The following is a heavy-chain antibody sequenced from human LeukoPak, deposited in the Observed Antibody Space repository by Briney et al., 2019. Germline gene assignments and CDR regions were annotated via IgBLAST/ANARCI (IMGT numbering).Heavy chain of an antibody. CDR3: ARARITIYSSRHYFDY. J-gene: IGHJ4*02. CDR2: TYYRSKWYN. CDR1: GDSVSSNSAA. V-gene: IGHV6-1*01. Sequence: SQTLSLTCAISGDSVSSNSAAWNWIRQSPSRGLEWLGRTYYRSKWYNDYAVSVKSRITINPDTSKNQFSLQLNSVTPEDTAVYYCARARITIYSSRHYFDYWGQGTLVTVSS. D-gene: IGHD6-13*01.